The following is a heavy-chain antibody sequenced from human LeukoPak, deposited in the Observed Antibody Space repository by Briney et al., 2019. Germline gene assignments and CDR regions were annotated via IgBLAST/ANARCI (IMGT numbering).Heavy chain of an antibody. D-gene: IGHD1-26*01. CDR3: ARLIVGATPDY. CDR2: INHSGST. CDR1: GGSFSAYY. J-gene: IGHJ4*02. Sequence: SETLSLTCAVYGGSFSAYYWSWIRQPPGKGLEWIGEINHSGSTNYNPSLKSRVTISVDTPKNQLSLKLSSVTAADTAVYYCARLIVGATPDYWGQGTLVTVSS. V-gene: IGHV4-34*01.